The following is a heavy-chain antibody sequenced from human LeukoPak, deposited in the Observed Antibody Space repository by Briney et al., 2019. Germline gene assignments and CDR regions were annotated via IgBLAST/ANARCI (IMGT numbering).Heavy chain of an antibody. CDR3: ANGEGFVVVPAAIRY. CDR2: ISGSGGGT. J-gene: IGHJ4*02. CDR1: GFTFSSYA. D-gene: IGHD2-2*02. V-gene: IGHV3-23*01. Sequence: LAGGSLRLSCAASGFTFSSYAMSWVRQAPGKGVEWDSAISGSGGGTYYADSVEGRFTISRDNSKNTLYLQMNSLRAEDTAVYYCANGEGFVVVPAAIRYWGQGTLVTVSS.